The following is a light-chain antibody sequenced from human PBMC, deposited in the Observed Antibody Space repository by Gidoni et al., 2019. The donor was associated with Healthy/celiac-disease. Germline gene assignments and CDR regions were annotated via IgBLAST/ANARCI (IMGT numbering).Light chain of an antibody. Sequence: ELVLTQSPATLSSSPGERATLSCRASQSVSSDLAWYQQKPGQAPRLLIYDASNRATGIPARFSGSGSGTDFTLTINSLEPEDFAVYYCQQRSNWPPWTFXXXTKVEIK. J-gene: IGKJ1*01. V-gene: IGKV3-11*01. CDR1: QSVSSD. CDR2: DAS. CDR3: QQRSNWPPWT.